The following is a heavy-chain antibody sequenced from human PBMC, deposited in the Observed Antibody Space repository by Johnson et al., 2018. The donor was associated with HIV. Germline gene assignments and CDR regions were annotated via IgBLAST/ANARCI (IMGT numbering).Heavy chain of an antibody. Sequence: VQLVESGGGVVQPGKSLRLSCAASEFTFSTYTVHWVRQAPGKGLEWVAIIAYDGSNKYYADSVKGRFTISRDNSKNTLYLQMNSLRAEDTAVYYCARDGYYYDSSGYYDHDGFDIWGQGTMVTVSS. V-gene: IGHV3-30-3*01. D-gene: IGHD3-22*01. CDR2: IAYDGSNK. CDR3: ARDGYYYDSSGYYDHDGFDI. CDR1: EFTFSTYT. J-gene: IGHJ3*02.